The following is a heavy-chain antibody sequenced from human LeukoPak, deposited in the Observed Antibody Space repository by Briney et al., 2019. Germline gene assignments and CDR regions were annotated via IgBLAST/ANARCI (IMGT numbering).Heavy chain of an antibody. V-gene: IGHV3-43*02. D-gene: IGHD3-3*01. CDR1: GFTSDDYFDDYA. J-gene: IGHJ4*02. Sequence: GGSLRLSCAASGFTSDDYFDDYAMHWVRQAPGKGLEWVSLIRGLGGGTYYADSVKGRFTISRDNSKNTLYLQMNSLRAEDTAVYFCARGGPEWPLDYWGQGTLVTVSS. CDR2: IRGLGGGT. CDR3: ARGGPEWPLDY.